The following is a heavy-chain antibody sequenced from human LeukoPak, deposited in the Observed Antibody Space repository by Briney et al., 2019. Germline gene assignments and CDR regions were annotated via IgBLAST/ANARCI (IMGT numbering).Heavy chain of an antibody. CDR1: GYTFTSYG. CDR2: ISAYNGNT. Sequence: GASVKVSCKASGYTFTSYGISWVRQAPGQGLGWMGWISAYNGNTNYAQKLQGRVTMTTDTSTSTAYMELRSLRSDDTAVYYCAKGKWGLTINNFDVWGQGTMVTVSS. V-gene: IGHV1-18*01. J-gene: IGHJ3*01. D-gene: IGHD3-9*01. CDR3: AKGKWGLTINNFDV.